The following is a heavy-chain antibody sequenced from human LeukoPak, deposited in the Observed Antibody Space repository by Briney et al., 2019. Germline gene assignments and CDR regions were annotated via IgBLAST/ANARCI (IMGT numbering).Heavy chain of an antibody. CDR1: GFTFGTYS. CDR2: ISTASSYI. CDR3: ARRDYYFYSMDV. Sequence: GGSLRLSCAASGFTFGTYSLNWVRQPPGKGPEWVSSISTASSYIQYADSVKGRFTISRDNAKNSLCLQMNSLRADDSAIYFCARRDYYFYSMDVWGKGTTVTVSS. V-gene: IGHV3-21*01. J-gene: IGHJ6*03.